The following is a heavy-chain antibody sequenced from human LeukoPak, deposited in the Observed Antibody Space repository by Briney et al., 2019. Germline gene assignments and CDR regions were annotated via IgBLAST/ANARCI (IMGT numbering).Heavy chain of an antibody. J-gene: IGHJ4*02. D-gene: IGHD1-26*01. CDR3: VREADIVGAVGYYFDY. V-gene: IGHV3-66*01. CDR1: GFTVSSNY. Sequence: GGSLRLSCAASGFTVSSNYMSWVRQAPGKGLEWVSVIYSGGSTYYADSVKGRFTISRDNSKNTLYLQMNSLRAEDTAAYYCVREADIVGAVGYYFDYWGQGTLVTVSS. CDR2: IYSGGST.